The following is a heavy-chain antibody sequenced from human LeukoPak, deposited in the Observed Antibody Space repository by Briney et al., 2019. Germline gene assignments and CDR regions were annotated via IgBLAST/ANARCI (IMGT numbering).Heavy chain of an antibody. CDR1: GFTFSSYS. CDR3: AREETIFGDDYFDY. D-gene: IGHD3-3*01. J-gene: IGHJ4*02. CDR2: ISSSSSYI. V-gene: IGHV3-21*01. Sequence: GGSLRLSCAASGFTFSSYSMNWVRQAPGKGLEWVSSISSSSSYIYYADSVKGRFTISRDNAKNSLYLQMNSLRAEDAAVYYCAREETIFGDDYFDYWGQGTLVTVSS.